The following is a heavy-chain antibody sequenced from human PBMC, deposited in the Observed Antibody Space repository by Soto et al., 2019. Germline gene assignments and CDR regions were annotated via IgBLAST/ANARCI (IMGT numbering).Heavy chain of an antibody. J-gene: IGHJ4*02. CDR1: GGSISSGGYY. Sequence: QVQLQESGPGLVKPSQTLSLTCTVSGGSISSGGYYWSWIRQHPGKGLEWIGYIYYSGSTYYNPALKSRVTIAVDTSKNQFSLKLSAVTAADTAVYYCARGGDRRRIGYFDYWAQGTLVPVSS. CDR3: ARGGDRRRIGYFDY. D-gene: IGHD3-10*01. V-gene: IGHV4-31*03. CDR2: IYYSGST.